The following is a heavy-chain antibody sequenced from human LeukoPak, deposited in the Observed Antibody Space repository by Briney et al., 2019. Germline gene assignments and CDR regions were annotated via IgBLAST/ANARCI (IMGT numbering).Heavy chain of an antibody. D-gene: IGHD1-26*01. CDR2: ISGSGGST. CDR1: GFTFSSYA. J-gene: IGHJ4*02. V-gene: IGHV3-23*01. Sequence: GGSLRLSCAASGFTFSSYAMSWVRQAPGKGLEWVSAISGSGGSTYYADSVKGRFTITRDNSKNTLYLQMNSLRAEDTAVYYCAKIPVGATPWYYFDYWGQGTLVTVSS. CDR3: AKIPVGATPWYYFDY.